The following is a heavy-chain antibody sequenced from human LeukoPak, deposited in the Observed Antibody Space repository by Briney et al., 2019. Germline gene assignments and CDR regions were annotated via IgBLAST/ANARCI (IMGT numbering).Heavy chain of an antibody. V-gene: IGHV3-23*01. CDR1: GFTFSSYA. J-gene: IGHJ1*01. Sequence: PGGSLRLSCAASGFTFSSYAMHWVRQAPGKGLEWVSATSGSGGSTYYADSVKGRFTISRDNSKNTLYLQMNSLRAEDTAVYYCAKDSMITFGGVIVRRYFQHWGQGTLVTVSS. CDR2: TSGSGGST. CDR3: AKDSMITFGGVIVRRYFQH. D-gene: IGHD3-16*02.